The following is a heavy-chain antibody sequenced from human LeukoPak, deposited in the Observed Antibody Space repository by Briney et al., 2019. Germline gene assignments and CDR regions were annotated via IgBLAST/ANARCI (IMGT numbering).Heavy chain of an antibody. Sequence: PSETLSLTCVVYGGSFSGYYWTWIRQPPGKGLEWIGEINHSGSTNYNPSLKSRVTISVDTSKNQFSLKLSSVTAADTAVYYCARGVVAATYYYYYYMDVWGKGTTVTVSS. J-gene: IGHJ6*03. D-gene: IGHD2-15*01. CDR2: INHSGST. CDR1: GGSFSGYY. CDR3: ARGVVAATYYYYYYMDV. V-gene: IGHV4-34*01.